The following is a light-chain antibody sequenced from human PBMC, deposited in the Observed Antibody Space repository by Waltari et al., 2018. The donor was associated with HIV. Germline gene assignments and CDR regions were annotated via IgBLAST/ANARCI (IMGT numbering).Light chain of an antibody. Sequence: PGQRVTISCSGGSSYIGRKTVNWYQQLPGMAPKLLIYTNDQRPSGVPDRFSGSKSGTSASLAISGLQSEDEADYYCAAWDDSLDVWVFGGGTKLTVL. CDR1: SSYIGRKT. V-gene: IGLV1-44*01. CDR3: AAWDDSLDVWV. J-gene: IGLJ3*02. CDR2: TND.